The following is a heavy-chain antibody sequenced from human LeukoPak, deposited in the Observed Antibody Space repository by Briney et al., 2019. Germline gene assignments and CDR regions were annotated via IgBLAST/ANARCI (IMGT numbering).Heavy chain of an antibody. CDR2: MNPNSGNT. Sequence: ASVKVSCKASGYTFTSYDINWVRQATGQGLEWMGWMNPNSGNTGYAQKFQGRVTMTRNTSISTAYMELSSLRSEDTAVYCCARVTYPRGKGGMYNWFDPWGQGTLVTVSS. V-gene: IGHV1-8*01. CDR1: GYTFTSYD. J-gene: IGHJ5*02. CDR3: ARVTYPRGKGGMYNWFDP.